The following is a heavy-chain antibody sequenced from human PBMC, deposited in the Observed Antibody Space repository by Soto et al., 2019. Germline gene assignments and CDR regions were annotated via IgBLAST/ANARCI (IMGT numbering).Heavy chain of an antibody. V-gene: IGHV5-10-1*01. J-gene: IGHJ4*02. CDR3: ARQIYDSDSGPNFQYYFDS. Sequence: PGESLKISCKGSGYSFAGYWITWVRQMPGRGLEWMGRIDPSDSQTYYSPSFRGHVTISAAKSITTAFLQWSSLRASDTAMYYCARQIYDSDSGPNFQYYFDSWGRGTLVTVS. CDR2: IDPSDSQT. D-gene: IGHD3-22*01. CDR1: GYSFAGYW.